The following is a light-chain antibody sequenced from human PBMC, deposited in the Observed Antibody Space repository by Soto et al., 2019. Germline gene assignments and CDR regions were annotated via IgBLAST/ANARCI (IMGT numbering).Light chain of an antibody. V-gene: IGKV1-27*01. CDR3: QKYTRAPFT. J-gene: IGKJ3*01. CDR1: PGIDTY. Sequence: DIQMTQSQSSLSASVGDRVTITCRASPGIDTYLAWYQQKPGQVPKLLIYAASTLQSGVPSRFSGSGSGTDFTLTISSLQPEDVANSFCQKYTRAPFTFGPGTKVDIK. CDR2: AAS.